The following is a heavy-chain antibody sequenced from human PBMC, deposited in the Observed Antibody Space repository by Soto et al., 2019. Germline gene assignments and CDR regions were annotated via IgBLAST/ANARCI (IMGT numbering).Heavy chain of an antibody. D-gene: IGHD6-13*01. J-gene: IGHJ4*02. CDR1: GGSFSGHY. CDR2: LNHSGST. Sequence: QVPLQQWGAGLLKPSETLSLTCAVSGGSFSGHYWCWIRQPPGKGLEWIGELNHSGSTNYNPSLKSRVTISVDTSKNQFSPKLSSVPAADTAVYFFARVGALGSSSCFDYWGQGTLVTVSS. V-gene: IGHV4-34*01. CDR3: ARVGALGSSSCFDY.